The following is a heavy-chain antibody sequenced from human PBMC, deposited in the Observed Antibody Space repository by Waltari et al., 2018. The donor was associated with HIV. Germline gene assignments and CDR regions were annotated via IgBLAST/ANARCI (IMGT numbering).Heavy chain of an antibody. Sequence: QVQMVESGGGLVKPGGSMRLSCAASGFIFSDFYMTWIRQAPGKGLEWVSYISSSSRFIYYADSVRGRFTISRDNAKNSLYLQMNSLRAEDTAVYYCARGGSGWYREAAEIDYWGQGTLVTVSS. V-gene: IGHV3-11*01. CDR2: ISSSSRFI. CDR1: GFIFSDFY. CDR3: ARGGSGWYREAAEIDY. D-gene: IGHD6-19*01. J-gene: IGHJ4*02.